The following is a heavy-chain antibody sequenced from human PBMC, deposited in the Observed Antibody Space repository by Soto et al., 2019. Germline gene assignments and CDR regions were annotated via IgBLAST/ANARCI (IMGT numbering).Heavy chain of an antibody. Sequence: PSETLSLTCTGSGGSINYSYWTWIRQPPGKGLEWIGYISYTGSANYNASLKSRLTISVDTSKNQFSLKLSSVTAADTALYYCARVNYGDYYYGMDVWGQGTTVTVSS. D-gene: IGHD4-17*01. CDR1: GGSINYSY. CDR3: ARVNYGDYYYGMDV. V-gene: IGHV4-59*01. J-gene: IGHJ6*02. CDR2: ISYTGSA.